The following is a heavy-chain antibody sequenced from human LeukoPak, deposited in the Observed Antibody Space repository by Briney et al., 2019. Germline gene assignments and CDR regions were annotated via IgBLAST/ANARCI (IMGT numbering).Heavy chain of an antibody. D-gene: IGHD3-10*01. V-gene: IGHV3-21*04. CDR3: AKASYGSGSLSFDY. CDR2: ISSSSSYI. Sequence: GGPLRLSCAASGFTFSSYSMNWVRQAPGKGLEWVSSISSSSSYIYYADSVKGRFTISRDNAKNSLYLQMNSLRAEDTALYYCAKASYGSGSLSFDYWGQGTLVTVSS. CDR1: GFTFSSYS. J-gene: IGHJ4*02.